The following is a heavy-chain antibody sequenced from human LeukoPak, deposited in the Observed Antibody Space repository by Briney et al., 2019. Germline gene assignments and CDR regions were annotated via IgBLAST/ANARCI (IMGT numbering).Heavy chain of an antibody. V-gene: IGHV4-59*05. D-gene: IGHD6-19*01. J-gene: IGHJ3*02. CDR1: GFTVSSNY. CDR3: AGSSGWSNDAFDI. CDR2: IYYSGST. Sequence: GSLRLSCAASGFTVSSNYMSWVRQAPGKGLEWIGSIYYSGSTYYNPSLKSRVTISVDTSKNQFSLKLSSVTAADTAVYYCAGSSGWSNDAFDIWGQGTMVTVSS.